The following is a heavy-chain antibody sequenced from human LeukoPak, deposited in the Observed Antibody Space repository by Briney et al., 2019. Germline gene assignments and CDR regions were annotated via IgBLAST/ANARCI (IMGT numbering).Heavy chain of an antibody. V-gene: IGHV4-34*01. CDR1: GESFSGHY. J-gene: IGHJ6*03. Sequence: SETLSLTCAVYGESFSGHYWSWIRQPPGRRLEWIGEINHSGSTNYNPSLKSRVTISVDTSKNQFSLKLSSVTAADTAVYYCARDGILYYYMDVWGKGTTVTISS. CDR3: ARDGILYYYMDV. CDR2: INHSGST. D-gene: IGHD1-14*01.